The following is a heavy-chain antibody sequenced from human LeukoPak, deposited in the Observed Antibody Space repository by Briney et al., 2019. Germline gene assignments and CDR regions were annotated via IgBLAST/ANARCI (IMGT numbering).Heavy chain of an antibody. CDR2: ISSSSSTI. V-gene: IGHV3-48*04. CDR3: ARDDVRNSGSYYPYYYYYGMDV. Sequence: GGSLRLSCAASGFTFSSYGMHWVRQAPGKGLEWVSYISSSSSTIYYADSVKGRFTISRDNAKNSLYLQMNSLRAEDTAVYYCARDDVRNSGSYYPYYYYYGMDVWGQGTTVTVSS. D-gene: IGHD1-26*01. CDR1: GFTFSSYG. J-gene: IGHJ6*02.